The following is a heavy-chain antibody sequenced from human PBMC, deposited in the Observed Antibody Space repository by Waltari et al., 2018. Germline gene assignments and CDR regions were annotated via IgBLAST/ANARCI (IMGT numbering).Heavy chain of an antibody. CDR2: IYHRGGT. Sequence: QLQLQESGPGLVKPSETLSLTCTVSGGSISRSNYYWGWIRQPPGRGLDWIESIYHRGGTYYHPSLRRRVTISVDTSKNQFSLKLTSVTAADTAVYYCARIYGSGSPIPSVDYWGQGTLVTVSS. V-gene: IGHV4-39*01. D-gene: IGHD3-10*01. CDR1: GGSISRSNYY. J-gene: IGHJ4*02. CDR3: ARIYGSGSPIPSVDY.